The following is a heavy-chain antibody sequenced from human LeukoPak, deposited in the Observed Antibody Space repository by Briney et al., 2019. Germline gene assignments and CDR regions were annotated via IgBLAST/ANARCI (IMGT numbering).Heavy chain of an antibody. V-gene: IGHV3-66*04. D-gene: IGHD6-19*01. CDR1: GFTVSSNY. CDR2: IYSGGST. J-gene: IGHJ4*02. Sequence: PGGSLRLSCAASGFTVSSNYMSWVRQAPGKGLEWVSVIYSGGSTYYADSVKGRFTISRDNSKNTLYLQMNGLRAEDTAVYYCAKPAISSSGWYYDYWGQGTLVTVSS. CDR3: AKPAISSSGWYYDY.